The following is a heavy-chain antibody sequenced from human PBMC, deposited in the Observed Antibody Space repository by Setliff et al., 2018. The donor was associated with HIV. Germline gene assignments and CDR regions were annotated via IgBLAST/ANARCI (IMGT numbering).Heavy chain of an antibody. D-gene: IGHD3-10*01. CDR2: VYSSRNT. CDR1: GVSISSGNFY. J-gene: IGHJ6*02. Sequence: SETLSLTCTVSGVSISSGNFYWTWIRQPAGKGLEWIGHVYSSRNTYYNPSLKSRVTISLDTSKSQFSLKLNSVTAADTAIYYCARVSMVRGVIHYYNYGMDVWGQGTTVTVSS. V-gene: IGHV4-61*09. CDR3: ARVSMVRGVIHYYNYGMDV.